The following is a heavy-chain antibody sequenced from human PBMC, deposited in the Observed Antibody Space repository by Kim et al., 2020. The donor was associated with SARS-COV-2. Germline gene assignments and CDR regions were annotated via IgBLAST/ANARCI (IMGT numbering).Heavy chain of an antibody. D-gene: IGHD2-21*01. CDR2: IYYSGST. CDR3: ATRSSGEGNYYYGMDV. V-gene: IGHV4-59*13. J-gene: IGHJ6*02. CDR1: GGSISSYY. Sequence: SETLSLTCTVSGGSISSYYWSWIRQPPGKGLEWIGYIYYSGSTNYNPSLKSRVTISVDTSKNQFSLKLSSVTAADTAVYYCATRSSGEGNYYYGMDVWGQGTTVTVSS.